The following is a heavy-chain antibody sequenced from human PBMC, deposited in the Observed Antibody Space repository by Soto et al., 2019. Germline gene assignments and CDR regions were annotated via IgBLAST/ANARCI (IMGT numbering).Heavy chain of an antibody. CDR1: GYTFTSYG. CDR3: ARSKLGPPGYYYSYGMDV. D-gene: IGHD7-27*01. V-gene: IGHV1-18*04. J-gene: IGHJ6*02. CDR2: ISAYNGNT. Sequence: QVQLVQSGAEVKKPGASVKVSCKASGYTFTSYGISWVRQAPGQGLEWMGWISAYNGNTNYAQKLQGRVTMTTDTSTSTAYMELRSLRFDDTAVYYCARSKLGPPGYYYSYGMDVWGQGTTVTVSS.